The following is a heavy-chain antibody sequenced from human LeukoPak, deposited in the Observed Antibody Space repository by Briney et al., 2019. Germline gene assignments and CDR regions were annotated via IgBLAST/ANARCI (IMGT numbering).Heavy chain of an antibody. CDR1: GGSISSSSYY. CDR2: IYYSGST. J-gene: IGHJ3*02. V-gene: IGHV4-39*01. D-gene: IGHD3-10*01. Sequence: SETLSLTCTVSGGSISSSSYYWGWIRQPPGKGLEWIGSIYYSGSTYYNPSLKSRVTISVDTSKNQFSLKLSSVTAADTAVYYCARPIPPSVYGSGSANPFDIWGQGTMVTVSS. CDR3: ARPIPPSVYGSGSANPFDI.